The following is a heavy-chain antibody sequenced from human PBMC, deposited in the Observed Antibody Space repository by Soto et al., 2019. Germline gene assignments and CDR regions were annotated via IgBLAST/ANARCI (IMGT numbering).Heavy chain of an antibody. CDR1: GGSISSSSYY. J-gene: IGHJ4*02. CDR2: IYYSGST. Sequence: SETLSLTCTVSGGSISSSSYYWGWIRQPPGKGLEWIGSIYYSGSTYYNPSLKSRVTISVDTSKNQFSLKLSSVTAADTAVYYCARQREIWAAAGLIDYWGQGTLVTVSS. V-gene: IGHV4-39*01. D-gene: IGHD6-13*01. CDR3: ARQREIWAAAGLIDY.